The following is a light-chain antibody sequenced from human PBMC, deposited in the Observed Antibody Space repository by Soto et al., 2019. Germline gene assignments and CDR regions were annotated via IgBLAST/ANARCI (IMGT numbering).Light chain of an antibody. CDR1: QSVSSN. Sequence: EIVMTQSPATLSVSPGERATLSRRASQSVSSNLAWYQQKPGQAPRLLIYGASTRATGIPARFSGSGSGTEFTLTISSLQSEDFAVYYCQQYNNWPFPTFGQGTKVEIK. V-gene: IGKV3-15*01. CDR2: GAS. CDR3: QQYNNWPFPT. J-gene: IGKJ1*01.